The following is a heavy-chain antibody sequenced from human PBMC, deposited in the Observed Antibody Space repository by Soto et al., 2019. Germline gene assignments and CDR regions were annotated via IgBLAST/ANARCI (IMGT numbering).Heavy chain of an antibody. CDR3: AKGQIVATGRGYYGLDV. Sequence: QEQLVESGGGVVQPGRSKRLSCAASGFTFSKYGIHWVRQAPGKGLEWITVISYDGSDKYYADSVKGRFIISRDNSKNTVYLQMNSLRLDDTAIYYCAKGQIVATGRGYYGLDVWGQGTTVTVSS. D-gene: IGHD5-12*01. CDR2: ISYDGSDK. CDR1: GFTFSKYG. V-gene: IGHV3-30*18. J-gene: IGHJ6*02.